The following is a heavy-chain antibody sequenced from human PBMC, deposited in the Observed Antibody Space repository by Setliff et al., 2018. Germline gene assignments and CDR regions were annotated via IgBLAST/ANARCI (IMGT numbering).Heavy chain of an antibody. J-gene: IGHJ6*03. Sequence: PSETLSLTCTVSGGSISSDSHYWGWVRQPAGKGLELIGQIYTNGRTNYNPSLKSQLTISLDTPKNQFSLRLNSVTAADTAVYYCARGITSGGYWGQRFLYLDVWGRGTTVTVSS. CDR3: ARGITSGGYWGQRFLYLDV. CDR2: IYTNGRT. D-gene: IGHD3-22*01. CDR1: GGSISSDSHY. V-gene: IGHV4-61*09.